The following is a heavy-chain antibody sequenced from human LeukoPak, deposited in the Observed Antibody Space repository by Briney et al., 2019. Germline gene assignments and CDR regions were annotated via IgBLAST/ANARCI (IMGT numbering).Heavy chain of an antibody. CDR3: AKSKVRYDILTGPYCFDY. J-gene: IGHJ4*02. Sequence: GGSLRLSCAASGFTFSSYGMHWVRQAPGKGLEWVAVISYDGSNKYYADSVKGRFTISRDNSKNTLYLQMNSLRAEDTAVYYCAKSKVRYDILTGPYCFDYWGQGTLVTVSS. D-gene: IGHD3-9*01. CDR1: GFTFSSYG. V-gene: IGHV3-30*18. CDR2: ISYDGSNK.